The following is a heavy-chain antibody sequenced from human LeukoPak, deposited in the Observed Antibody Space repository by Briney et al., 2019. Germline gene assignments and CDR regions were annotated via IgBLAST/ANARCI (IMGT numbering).Heavy chain of an antibody. CDR2: TIPILGTA. J-gene: IGHJ4*02. CDR1: AGTFISYA. CDR3: AKDPDGCRDGIGGIDY. V-gene: IGHV1-69*11. Sequence: SVKVSCKASAGTFISYAISWVRQDPGQGLECMGRTIPILGTANYAQKFQGRVTITTDESTSTAYMELSSLRSKDHTVHDCAKDPDGCRDGIGGIDYRGQGTVVTVSS. D-gene: IGHD4-23*01.